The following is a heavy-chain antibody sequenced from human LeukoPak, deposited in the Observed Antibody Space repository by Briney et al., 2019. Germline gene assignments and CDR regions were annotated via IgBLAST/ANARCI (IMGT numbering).Heavy chain of an antibody. D-gene: IGHD3-22*01. Sequence: GGSLRLSFAASGFTFSSHSMDWVRQAAGKGLEWVSYISSSSSTIYYAASVKGRFTISRDNAKNSLYLQMNSLRAEDTAVYYCARGAYYYEDWGQGTLVTVSS. CDR3: ARGAYYYED. CDR2: ISSSSSTI. J-gene: IGHJ4*02. V-gene: IGHV3-48*01. CDR1: GFTFSSHS.